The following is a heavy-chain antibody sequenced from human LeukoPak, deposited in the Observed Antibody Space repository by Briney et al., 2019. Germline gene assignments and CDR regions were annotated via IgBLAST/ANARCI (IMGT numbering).Heavy chain of an antibody. J-gene: IGHJ4*02. CDR1: GFTVSSNY. CDR2: IYSCGST. Sequence: GGSLRLSCAASGFTVSSNYMSWVRQAPGKGLEWVSVIYSCGSTYYADSVKGRFTISRDNSKNTLYLQMNSLRSEDTAVYYCATPGPEYYYDSSGYLLFDYWGQGTLVTVSS. V-gene: IGHV3-53*05. D-gene: IGHD3-22*01. CDR3: ATPGPEYYYDSSGYLLFDY.